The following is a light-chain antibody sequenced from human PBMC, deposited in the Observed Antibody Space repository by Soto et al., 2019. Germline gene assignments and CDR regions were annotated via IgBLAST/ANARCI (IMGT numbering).Light chain of an antibody. CDR1: QSISSW. J-gene: IGKJ4*01. CDR2: DAS. Sequence: DIQMTQYPSTLSASVGDRVTITCRASQSISSWLAWYQQKPGKAPKLLIYDASSLESGVPSRFSGSGSGTEFTLTNSRLQTDDFATYYCQQYNSYSPLTFGGGTKVEIK. CDR3: QQYNSYSPLT. V-gene: IGKV1-5*01.